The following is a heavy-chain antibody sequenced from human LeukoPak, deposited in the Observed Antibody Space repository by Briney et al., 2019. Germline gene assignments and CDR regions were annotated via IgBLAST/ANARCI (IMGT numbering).Heavy chain of an antibody. CDR1: GGSISSYY. Sequence: SETLSLTCTVSGGSISSYYWSWIRQPAGKGLEWIGRIYTSGSTNYNPSLKSRVTMSVDTSKNQCSLKLSSVTAADTAVYYCATPGESGSYYGSGAFDIWGQGTMVTVSS. CDR3: ATPGESGSYYGSGAFDI. J-gene: IGHJ3*02. CDR2: IYTSGST. V-gene: IGHV4-4*07. D-gene: IGHD1-26*01.